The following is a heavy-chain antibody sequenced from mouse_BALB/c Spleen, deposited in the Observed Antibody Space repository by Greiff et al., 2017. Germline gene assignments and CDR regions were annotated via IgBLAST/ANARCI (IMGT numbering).Heavy chain of an antibody. CDR2: IDPETGGT. CDR3: TRKGPNWDWYFDV. D-gene: IGHD4-1*01. Sequence: QVQLQQSGAELVRPGASVTLSCKASGYTFTDYEMHWVKQTPVHGLEWIGAIDPETGGTAYNQKFKGKATLTADKSSSTAYMELRSLTSEDSAVYYCTRKGPNWDWYFDVWGAGTTVTVSS. CDR1: GYTFTDYE. J-gene: IGHJ1*01. V-gene: IGHV1-15*01.